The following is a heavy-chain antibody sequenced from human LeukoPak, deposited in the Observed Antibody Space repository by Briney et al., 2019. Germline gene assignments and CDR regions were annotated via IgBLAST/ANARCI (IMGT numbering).Heavy chain of an antibody. Sequence: GGSLRLSCAASGFTFSSYAMSWIRQAPGKGLEWVSYISSSGSTIYYADSVKGRFTISRDNAKNSLYLQMNSLRAEDTAVYYCARDSSSWYFGAYYYYGMDVWGQGTTVTVSS. J-gene: IGHJ6*02. CDR1: GFTFSSYA. CDR3: ARDSSSWYFGAYYYYGMDV. V-gene: IGHV3-11*01. CDR2: ISSSGSTI. D-gene: IGHD6-13*01.